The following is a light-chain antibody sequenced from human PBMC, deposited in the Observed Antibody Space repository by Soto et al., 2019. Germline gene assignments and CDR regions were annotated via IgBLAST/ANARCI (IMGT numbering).Light chain of an antibody. CDR3: QQYYSYPMYT. V-gene: IGKV1-8*01. Sequence: IQMTQSPSSLSASMGDRVTITCRASQGISSYLAWYQQKPGKAPKLLIYAASTLQSGVPSRFSGSGSGTDFTLTISCLQSEDFATYYCQQYYSYPMYTFGQGTKVDIK. CDR2: AAS. CDR1: QGISSY. J-gene: IGKJ2*01.